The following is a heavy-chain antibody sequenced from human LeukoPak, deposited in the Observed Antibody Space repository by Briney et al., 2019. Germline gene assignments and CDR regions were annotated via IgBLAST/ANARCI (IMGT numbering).Heavy chain of an antibody. CDR3: ARRFKQDVLGTTMGWFDP. V-gene: IGHV1-18*01. J-gene: IGHJ5*02. D-gene: IGHD1-26*01. CDR1: GYTFTTYG. Sequence: ASVKVSCKASGYTFTTYGISWVRQAPGQGLEWMGWISAYSGNTNYAQKLQGRVTMTTDPSTSTVYMELKSLRSDDTAVYYCARRFKQDVLGTTMGWFDPWGQGTLITVSS. CDR2: ISAYSGNT.